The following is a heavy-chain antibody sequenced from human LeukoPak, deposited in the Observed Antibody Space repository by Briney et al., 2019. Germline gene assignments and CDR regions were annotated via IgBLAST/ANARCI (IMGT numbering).Heavy chain of an antibody. Sequence: SETLSLTCTVSGGSINNYYWSWIRQPAGKGLEWIGRIYTRGSTNSNPSLKSRVTMSVDTSKNQFSLKLRSVTAADTAVYYCARGRYCSADICSGGDAFDIWGQGTMVSVSS. CDR1: GGSINNYY. V-gene: IGHV4-4*07. CDR3: ARGRYCSADICSGGDAFDI. CDR2: IYTRGST. J-gene: IGHJ3*02. D-gene: IGHD2-15*01.